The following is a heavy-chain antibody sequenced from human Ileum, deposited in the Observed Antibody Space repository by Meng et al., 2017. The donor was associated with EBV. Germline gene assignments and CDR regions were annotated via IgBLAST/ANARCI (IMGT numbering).Heavy chain of an antibody. CDR2: IYYNGST. D-gene: IGHD5-18*01. J-gene: IGHJ4*02. CDR1: GGSTSSSSSY. V-gene: IGHV4-39*07. CDR3: ARGWDTAMDSG. Sequence: VKASDARSLSCPISGGSTSSSSSYWGWIHQPPGNGLEWIGTIYYNGSTYYNPSLKSRVTISVDTSKNQFSLKLRSVAASDTAVYYCARGWDTAMDSGWGQGTLVTVSS.